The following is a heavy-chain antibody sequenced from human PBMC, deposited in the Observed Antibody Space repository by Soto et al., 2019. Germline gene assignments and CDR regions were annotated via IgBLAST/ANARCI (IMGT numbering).Heavy chain of an antibody. CDR3: TRRVRSTGLLDY. J-gene: IGHJ4*02. D-gene: IGHD4-4*01. V-gene: IGHV4-39*01. Sequence: SETLSLTCTVSGNSISGTSSFWAWIRQPPGKNLEWIGSVYYTGSTYYNSSLKSRVSISIDASKNQFSLSLDSVTAADTAVYYCTRRVRSTGLLDYWGQGALVTVSS. CDR1: GNSISGTSSF. CDR2: VYYTGST.